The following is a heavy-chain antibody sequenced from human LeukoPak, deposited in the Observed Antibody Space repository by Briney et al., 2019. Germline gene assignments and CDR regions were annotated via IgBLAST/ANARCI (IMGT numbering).Heavy chain of an antibody. CDR2: ISTSSSYI. Sequence: GSLRLSCAASGFTFSSQSMNWVRQAPGQGLEWVSSISTSSSYIYYADSVKGRFTISRDNAKSSLYLQMNSLRAEDTAVYYCARGSDNYGGYVDYWGQGTLVTVSS. V-gene: IGHV3-21*01. J-gene: IGHJ4*02. D-gene: IGHD2-21*01. CDR3: ARGSDNYGGYVDY. CDR1: GFTFSSQS.